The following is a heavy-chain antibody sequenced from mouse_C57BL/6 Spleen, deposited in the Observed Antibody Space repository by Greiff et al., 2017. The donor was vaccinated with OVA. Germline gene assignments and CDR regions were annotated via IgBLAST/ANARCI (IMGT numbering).Heavy chain of an antibody. CDR1: GYTFTSYW. V-gene: IGHV1-50*01. Sequence: QVQLKQPGAELVKPGASVKLSCKASGYTFTSYWMQWVKQRPGQGLEWIGEIDPSDSYTNYNQKFKGKATLTVDTSSSTAYMQLSSLTSEDSAVYYCARASSGYAYWGQGTLVTVSA. D-gene: IGHD3-2*02. J-gene: IGHJ3*01. CDR3: ARASSGYAY. CDR2: IDPSDSYT.